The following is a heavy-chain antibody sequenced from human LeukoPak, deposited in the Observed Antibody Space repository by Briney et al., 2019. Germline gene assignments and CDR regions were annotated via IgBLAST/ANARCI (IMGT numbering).Heavy chain of an antibody. J-gene: IGHJ5*02. D-gene: IGHD3-22*01. CDR3: AKTLGYSGYFSP. V-gene: IGHV3-23*01. CDR2: ISGGGVNT. Sequence: GGSLRLSCAASGFTFNSYAMTWVRQAPGKGLEWVSAISGGGVNTYYADSVRGRFTISRDKSKNMLYLQMNSLRAEDTAVYYCAKTLGYSGYFSPWGQGTLVTVSS. CDR1: GFTFNSYA.